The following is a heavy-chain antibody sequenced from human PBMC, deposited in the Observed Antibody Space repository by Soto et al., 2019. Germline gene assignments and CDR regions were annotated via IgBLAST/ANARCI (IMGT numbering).Heavy chain of an antibody. D-gene: IGHD6-13*01. CDR2: ISSSSSYI. V-gene: IGHV3-21*01. J-gene: IGHJ4*02. Sequence: GGSLRLSCAASGFTFSSYSMNWVRQAPGKGLEWVSSISSSSSYIYYADSVKGRFTISRDNAKNSLYLQMNSLRAEDTAVYYCAREYSSRWYYDKNYFDYWGQGTLVTVSS. CDR1: GFTFSSYS. CDR3: AREYSSRWYYDKNYFDY.